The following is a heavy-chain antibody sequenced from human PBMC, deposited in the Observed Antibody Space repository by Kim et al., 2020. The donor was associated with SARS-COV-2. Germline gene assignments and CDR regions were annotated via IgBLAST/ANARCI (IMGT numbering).Heavy chain of an antibody. Sequence: GGSLRLSCAASGFTFSSYAMHWVRQAPGKGLEWVAVISYDGSNKYYADSVKGRFTISRDNSKNTLYLQMNSLRAEDTAVYYCARELWGPLVVVAVGGTAGSNALEIWGQGAMVTVSP. V-gene: IGHV3-30-3*01. J-gene: IGHJ3*02. CDR2: ISYDGSNK. CDR1: GFTFSSYA. D-gene: IGHD6-19*01. CDR3: ARELWGPLVVVAVGGTAGSNALEI.